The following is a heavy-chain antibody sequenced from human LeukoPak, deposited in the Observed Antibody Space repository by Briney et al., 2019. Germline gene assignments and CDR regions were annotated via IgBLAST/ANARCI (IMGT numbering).Heavy chain of an antibody. J-gene: IGHJ6*02. D-gene: IGHD1-26*01. CDR2: IIPIFGTA. CDR1: GGTFSSCA. V-gene: IGHV1-69*13. CDR3: ARRSSGSYYDYYYYGMDV. Sequence: SVTVSCTASGGTFSSCAISWVRQAPGQGLEWMGGIIPIFGTANYAQKFQGRVTITADESTSTAYMELSSLRSEDTAVYYCARRSSGSYYDYYYYGMDVWGQGTTVTVSS.